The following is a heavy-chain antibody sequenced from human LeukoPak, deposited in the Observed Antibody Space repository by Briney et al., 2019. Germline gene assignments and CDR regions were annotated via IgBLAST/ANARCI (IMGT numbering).Heavy chain of an antibody. D-gene: IGHD2-15*01. CDR1: GFTLSSSA. CDR2: ISRSGDRT. J-gene: IGHJ4*02. CDR3: AKELRPNDY. V-gene: IGHV3-23*01. Sequence: PGGSLRLSCAASGFTLSSSAMSWVRQAPGKGLEWVSAISRSGDRTFYADSVKGRFTISRDSSIDTLFLEMNSLRAEDTAVYFCAKELRPNDYWGQGTLVTVSS.